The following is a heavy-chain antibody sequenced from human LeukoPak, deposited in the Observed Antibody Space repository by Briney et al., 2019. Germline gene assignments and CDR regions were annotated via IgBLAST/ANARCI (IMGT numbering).Heavy chain of an antibody. CDR2: IIPIFGTA. J-gene: IGHJ3*02. D-gene: IGHD3-16*01. CDR1: GGTFINYA. Sequence: SVKVSCKASGGTFINYAMSWVRQARGQGGEWMGGIIPIFGTAKYAQKFQGRVRITADEASSTAYMDLSSLRSEDTAVYYCARGDVSDAFDIWGQGTMVTVSS. CDR3: ARGDVSDAFDI. V-gene: IGHV1-69*01.